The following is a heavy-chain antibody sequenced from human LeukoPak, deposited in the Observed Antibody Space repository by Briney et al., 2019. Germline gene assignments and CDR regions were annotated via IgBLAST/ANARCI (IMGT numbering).Heavy chain of an antibody. Sequence: SETLSLTCAVSGGSISSGGYSWSWIRQPPGKGLEWIGYIYYSGSTYYNPSLKSRVTISVDTSKNQFSLKLSSVTAADTAVYYCARAQADSSGYFPDYWGQRTLVTVSS. CDR3: ARAQADSSGYFPDY. CDR2: IYYSGST. CDR1: GGSISSGGYS. V-gene: IGHV4-30-4*07. D-gene: IGHD3-22*01. J-gene: IGHJ4*02.